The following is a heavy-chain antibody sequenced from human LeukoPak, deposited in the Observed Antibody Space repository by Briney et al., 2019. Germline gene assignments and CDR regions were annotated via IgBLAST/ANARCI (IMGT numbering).Heavy chain of an antibody. J-gene: IGHJ6*02. V-gene: IGHV4-34*01. D-gene: IGHD4-11*01. CDR3: ARGFDYSRYYGMDV. Sequence: SETLSLTCAVYGGPFSEYYWSWIRQPPGKGLEWIGENNHSGSTNYNPSLKSRVTILLDKSKNQFSLKLSSVTAADTAVYYCARGFDYSRYYGMDVWGQGTTVTVSS. CDR1: GGPFSEYY. CDR2: NNHSGST.